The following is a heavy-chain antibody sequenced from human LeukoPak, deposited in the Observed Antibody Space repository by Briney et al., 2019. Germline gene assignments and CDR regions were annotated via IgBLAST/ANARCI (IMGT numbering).Heavy chain of an antibody. Sequence: GASVKVSCKASGYTFTNYGITWVRQAPGQGLEWMGWINAYNGYTNYAQKMQDRVTVTTDTSTSTAYMELRSLRSDDTVVYYCARGRGSSDWYYCDNWGQGTLVTVSS. V-gene: IGHV1-18*01. CDR2: INAYNGYT. J-gene: IGHJ4*02. D-gene: IGHD6-19*01. CDR3: ARGRGSSDWYYCDN. CDR1: GYTFTNYG.